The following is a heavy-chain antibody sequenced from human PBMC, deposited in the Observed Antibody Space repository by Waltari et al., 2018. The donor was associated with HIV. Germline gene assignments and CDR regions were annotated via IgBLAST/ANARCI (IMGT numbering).Heavy chain of an antibody. Sequence: QVQLVQSGAEVKKPGASVKVSCKASGYTFTSYGLSWVRQAPGQGLEWMGWISAYNGNTNYAQKLQGRVTMTTDTSTSTAYMELRSLRSDDTAVYYCARIYDSSGYYYYYYGMDVWGQGTTVTVSS. CDR3: ARIYDSSGYYYYYYGMDV. V-gene: IGHV1-18*01. J-gene: IGHJ6*02. D-gene: IGHD3-22*01. CDR2: ISAYNGNT. CDR1: GYTFTSYG.